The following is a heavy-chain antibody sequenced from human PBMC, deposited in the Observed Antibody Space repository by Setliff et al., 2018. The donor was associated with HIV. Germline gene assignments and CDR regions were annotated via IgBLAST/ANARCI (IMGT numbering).Heavy chain of an antibody. V-gene: IGHV3-30*02. Sequence: GGSLRLSCAASGFTFSSYGMHWGRQAQGKGLEWVASIRSDGSNKYYAGSVTGRFTISRDDSKNTLYLQMNSLRAEDTAVYYCAKDKGQKYADYWGQGTMVTVSS. CDR2: IRSDGSNK. CDR1: GFTFSSYG. CDR3: AKDKGQKYADY. D-gene: IGHD3-10*01. J-gene: IGHJ4*02.